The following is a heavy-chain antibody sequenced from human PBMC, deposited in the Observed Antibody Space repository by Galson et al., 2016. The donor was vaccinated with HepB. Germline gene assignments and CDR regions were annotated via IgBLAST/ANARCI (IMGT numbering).Heavy chain of an antibody. D-gene: IGHD3-16*01. CDR2: MYHSGRS. J-gene: IGHJ4*02. V-gene: IGHV4-4*02. Sequence: SETLSLTCAVSGGSITINKWWSWVRQPPGKGLEWIGEMYHSGRSNYNPSLKSRVTISVDKSKSQFSLKLTSVTAADTAVYYCARLHYDSGGGYWGQGTLVTAS. CDR1: GGSITINKW. CDR3: ARLHYDSGGGY.